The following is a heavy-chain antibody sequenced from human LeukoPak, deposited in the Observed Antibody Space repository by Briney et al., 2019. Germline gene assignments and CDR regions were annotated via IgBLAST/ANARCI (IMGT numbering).Heavy chain of an antibody. CDR1: GYTFTGYY. CDR3: ARMGVDTAMVTGWRY. CDR2: INPNSGGT. Sequence: ASVKLSCKASGYTFTGYYMHWVRQAPGQGLEWMGWINPNSGGTNYAQKFQGRVTMTRDTSISTAYMELSRLRSDDTAVYYCARMGVDTAMVTGWRYWGQGTLVTVSS. D-gene: IGHD5-18*01. V-gene: IGHV1-2*02. J-gene: IGHJ4*02.